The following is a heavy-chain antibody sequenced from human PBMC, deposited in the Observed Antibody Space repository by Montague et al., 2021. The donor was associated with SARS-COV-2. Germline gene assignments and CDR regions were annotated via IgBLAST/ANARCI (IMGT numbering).Heavy chain of an antibody. Sequence: SLRLSCAVSGFTFDDYGMSWVRPAPGKGLEWVSGISRSGDRTAYXDSVKGRFTISRDNAKNSLYLQMNSLRVEDTAFYYCSRGGGMIRGVVDFWGQGILVSVSS. CDR2: ISRSGDRT. V-gene: IGHV3-20*04. CDR1: GFTFDDYG. J-gene: IGHJ4*02. D-gene: IGHD3-10*01. CDR3: SRGGGMIRGVVDF.